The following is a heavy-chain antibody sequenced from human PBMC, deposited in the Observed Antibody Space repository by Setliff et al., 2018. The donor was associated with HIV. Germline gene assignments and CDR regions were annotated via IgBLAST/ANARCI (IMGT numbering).Heavy chain of an antibody. CDR2: VHPVDSDV. V-gene: IGHV5-51*01. CDR1: GHIFTGYW. D-gene: IGHD3-22*01. J-gene: IGHJ3*01. Sequence: GESLKISCKGSGHIFTGYWVGWVRQMAGKGLEWMGMVHPVDSDVRYSPSFEGQVTISADKSTSTAYLQWTGLKASDTAMYYCARIGDTSGYYFYIFDLWGQGTMVTVSS. CDR3: ARIGDTSGYYFYIFDL.